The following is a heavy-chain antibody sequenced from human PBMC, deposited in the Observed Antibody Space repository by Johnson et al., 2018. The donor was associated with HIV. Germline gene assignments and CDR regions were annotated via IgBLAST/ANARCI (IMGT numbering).Heavy chain of an antibody. CDR2: ISSSGSTI. D-gene: IGHD1-1*01. CDR3: ARRVEGRRSANDAFDI. J-gene: IGHJ3*02. Sequence: QVQLVESGGGLVKPGGSLRLSCAASGFTFSSYAMSWVRQAPGKGLEWVSYISSSGSTIYYADSVKGRFTISRDNAKNSLYLQMNSLRAEDTAVYYCARRVEGRRSANDAFDIWGQGTMVTVSS. V-gene: IGHV3-11*04. CDR1: GFTFSSYA.